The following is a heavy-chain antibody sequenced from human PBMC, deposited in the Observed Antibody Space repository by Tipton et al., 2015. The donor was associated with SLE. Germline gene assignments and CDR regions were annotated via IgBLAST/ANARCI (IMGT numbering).Heavy chain of an antibody. J-gene: IGHJ4*02. V-gene: IGHV4-59*12. CDR1: GGPTSSYY. D-gene: IGHD2-15*01. CDR2: IYYSGTT. Sequence: TLSLTCTVSGGPTSSYYWGWVRQPPGKGLEWIGSIYYSGTTNHNPSLKSRVTISIDTSENQFSLKLTSVTAADTAVYYCARDTLALAGQFDSWGQGTLVIVSS. CDR3: ARDTLALAGQFDS.